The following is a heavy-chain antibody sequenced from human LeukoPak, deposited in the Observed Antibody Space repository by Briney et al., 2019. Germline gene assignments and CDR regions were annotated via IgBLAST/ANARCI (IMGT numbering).Heavy chain of an antibody. J-gene: IGHJ3*02. V-gene: IGHV3-7*03. CDR3: ARDYYSYSRGSWAFDI. CDR2: IDQDGSGK. Sequence: GGSLRLSCAASAFTFSSYWMSWVRQAPGNGLEWVANIDQDGSGKYYVESMKGRITISRDTAKNSLYLQMNSLRAEDTAVYYCARDYYSYSRGSWAFDIWGQGTMVTVSS. CDR1: AFTFSSYW. D-gene: IGHD3-22*01.